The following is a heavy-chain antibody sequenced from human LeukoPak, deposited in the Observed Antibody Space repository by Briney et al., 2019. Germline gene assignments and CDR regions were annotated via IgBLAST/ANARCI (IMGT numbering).Heavy chain of an antibody. CDR3: ARVPSDI. CDR1: GGSISSGLHS. J-gene: IGHJ3*02. V-gene: IGHV4-30-2*01. Sequence: SETLSLTCDVSGGSISSGLHSWSWIRQPLGKGLEWIGYIYHTGSTYYNPSLKSRVTISVDTSKNQFSLRLSSVTAADTAVYYCARVPSDIWGQGTMVTVSS. CDR2: IYHTGST.